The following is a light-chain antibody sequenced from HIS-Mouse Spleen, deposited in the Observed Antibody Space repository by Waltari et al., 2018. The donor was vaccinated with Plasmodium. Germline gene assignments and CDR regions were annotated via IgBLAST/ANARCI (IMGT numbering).Light chain of an antibody. Sequence: SSVLTQPPSVSVAPGKTARITCGGNNIGSKSVHWYQQKPGQAPVLVVYDDSDRPSGIPERFSGSNSGNTATLTISRGEAGDEADYYWQVWDSSSDHVVFGGGTKLTVL. CDR3: QVWDSSSDHVV. CDR1: NIGSKS. V-gene: IGLV3-21*03. J-gene: IGLJ2*01. CDR2: DDS.